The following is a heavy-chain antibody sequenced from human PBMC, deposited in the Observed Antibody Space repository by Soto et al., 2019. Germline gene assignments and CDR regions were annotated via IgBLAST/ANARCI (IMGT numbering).Heavy chain of an antibody. Sequence: GESLKISCKGSGYTFTNYWIGWVRQMPGRGLEWMGIIYPGDSDTRYSPSFEGQVTISADKSSSTAYLQWSSLKDSDTAIYYCARRGIRSPSYTFHFRGQGPPVTLS. CDR3: ARRGIRSPSYTFHF. CDR2: IYPGDSDT. V-gene: IGHV5-51*01. CDR1: GYTFTNYW. J-gene: IGHJ4*02. D-gene: IGHD5-18*01.